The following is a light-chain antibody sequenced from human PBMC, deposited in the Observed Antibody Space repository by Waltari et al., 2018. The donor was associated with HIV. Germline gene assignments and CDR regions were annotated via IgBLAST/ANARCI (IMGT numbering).Light chain of an antibody. CDR3: SSFAGTHKL. J-gene: IGLJ2*01. CDR2: EFT. V-gene: IGLV2-8*01. Sequence: QSALTQSPSASGSTRQSANLSCTGANGDDSGSNYDSWYQPRSDRPPNRIIFEFTKRPSGVPDRFSGSKSVNTASLFVSGLQPEDEATYFCSSFAGTHKLFGGGTKLTVL. CDR1: NGDDSGSNY.